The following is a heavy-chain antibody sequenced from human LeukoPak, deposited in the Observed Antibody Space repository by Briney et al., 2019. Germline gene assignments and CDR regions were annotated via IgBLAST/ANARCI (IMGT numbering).Heavy chain of an antibody. CDR3: ARDLEGYGTFDY. D-gene: IGHD3-10*01. J-gene: IGHJ4*02. Sequence: SETLSLTCTVSGYSISSGYYWGWIRQPPGKGLEWIGSIYHSGSTYYNPSLKSRVTISVDTSKNQFSLKLSSVTAADTAVYYCARDLEGYGTFDYWGQGTLVTVSS. CDR2: IYHSGST. V-gene: IGHV4-38-2*02. CDR1: GYSISSGYY.